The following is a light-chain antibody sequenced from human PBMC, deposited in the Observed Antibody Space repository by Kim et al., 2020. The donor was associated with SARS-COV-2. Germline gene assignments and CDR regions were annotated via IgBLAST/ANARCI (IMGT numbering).Light chain of an antibody. CDR3: NSRDSSGNHLV. J-gene: IGLJ2*01. V-gene: IGLV3-19*01. CDR1: SLRSYY. CDR2: GKN. Sequence: SSELTQDPAVSVALGQTVRITCQGESLRSYYASWYQQKPGQAPVLVIYGKNNRPSGIPDRFSGSSSGNTASLTITWAQAEDEADYYCNSRDSSGNHLVFG.